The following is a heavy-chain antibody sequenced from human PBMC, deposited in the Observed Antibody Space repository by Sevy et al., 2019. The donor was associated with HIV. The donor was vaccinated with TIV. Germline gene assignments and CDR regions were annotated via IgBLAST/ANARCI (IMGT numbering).Heavy chain of an antibody. CDR2: LSFGCGEI. Sequence: GGSLRLSCAASGFTFSKYSMSWVRQPPGKGLEWVSTLSFGCGEINYADSVKGRFTISRVNSKSSVYLQMNNLRPEDTAVHYCAREGCTKPHDYWGQGTLVHVSS. CDR3: AREGCTKPHDY. D-gene: IGHD2-8*01. CDR1: GFTFSKYS. J-gene: IGHJ4*02. V-gene: IGHV3-23*01.